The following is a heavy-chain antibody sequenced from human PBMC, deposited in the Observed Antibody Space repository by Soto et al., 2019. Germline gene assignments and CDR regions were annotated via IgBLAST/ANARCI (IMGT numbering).Heavy chain of an antibody. CDR3: ARVRRVGATLHYYYGMDV. V-gene: IGHV1-46*01. D-gene: IGHD1-26*01. Sequence: ASVKVSRKASGYTFTSYYMHWVRQAPGQGLEWMGIINPSGGSTSYAQKFQGRVTMTRDTSTSTVYMELSSLRSEDTAVYYCARVRRVGATLHYYYGMDVWGQGTTVTVSS. CDR1: GYTFTSYY. J-gene: IGHJ6*02. CDR2: INPSGGST.